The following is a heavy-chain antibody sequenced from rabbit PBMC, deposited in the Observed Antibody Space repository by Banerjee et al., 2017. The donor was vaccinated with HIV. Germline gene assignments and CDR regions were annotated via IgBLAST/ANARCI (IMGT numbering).Heavy chain of an antibody. D-gene: IGHD6-1*01. V-gene: IGHV1S45*01. J-gene: IGHJ6*01. Sequence: QEQLVESGGGLVKPGASLTLTCKASGFSFSNKAVMCWVRQAPGKGLEWIACINAVTGKAVYASWAKGRITFSKTSSTTVTLQMTSLTAADTATYFCARGIVYGYSGDAYPPYAMDLWGPGTLVTVS. CDR2: INAVTGKA. CDR3: ARGIVYGYSGDAYPPYAMDL. CDR1: GFSFSNKAV.